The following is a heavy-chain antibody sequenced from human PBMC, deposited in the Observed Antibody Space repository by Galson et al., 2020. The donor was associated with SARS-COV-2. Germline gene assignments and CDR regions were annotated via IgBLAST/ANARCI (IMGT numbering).Heavy chain of an antibody. CDR1: GFSFSDYW. CDR2: INTYGNST. CDR3: VRHSSGDY. Sequence: GESLKISCAASGFSFSDYWMHWVRQAPGKGLVWVSRINTYGNSTNYADSVRGRFTVSGDNAKNMLYLQMNSLRADDTAVYYCVRHSSGDYWGRGTLVTVSS. V-gene: IGHV3-74*01. J-gene: IGHJ4*02. D-gene: IGHD3-22*01.